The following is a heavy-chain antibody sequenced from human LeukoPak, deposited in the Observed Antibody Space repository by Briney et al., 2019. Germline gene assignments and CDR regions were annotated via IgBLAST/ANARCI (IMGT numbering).Heavy chain of an antibody. CDR3: ARENVDTAMLDAFDI. CDR2: IYSGGST. CDR1: GFTFSDYY. J-gene: IGHJ3*02. D-gene: IGHD5-18*01. Sequence: GGSLRLSCAASGFTFSDYYMSWIRQAPGKGLEWVSVIYSGGSTYYADSVKGRFTISRDNSKNTLYLQMNSLRAEDTAVYYCARENVDTAMLDAFDIWGQGTMVTVSS. V-gene: IGHV3-53*01.